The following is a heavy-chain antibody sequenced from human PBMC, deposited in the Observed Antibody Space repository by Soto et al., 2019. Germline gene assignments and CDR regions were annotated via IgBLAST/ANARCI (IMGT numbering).Heavy chain of an antibody. CDR2: INHSGST. V-gene: IGHV4-34*01. CDR3: ARVRVVVVPAAIKRDCFDY. D-gene: IGHD2-2*01. J-gene: IGHJ4*02. Sequence: SETLSLTCAVYGGSFSGYYWSWIRQPPGKGLEWIGEINHSGSTNYNPSLKSRVTISVDTSKNQFSLKLSSVTAADTAVYYCARVRVVVVPAAIKRDCFDYWGQGTLVTVSS. CDR1: GGSFSGYY.